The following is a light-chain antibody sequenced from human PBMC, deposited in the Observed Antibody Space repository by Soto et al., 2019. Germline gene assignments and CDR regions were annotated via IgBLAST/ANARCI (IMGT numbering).Light chain of an antibody. J-gene: IGKJ1*01. V-gene: IGKV2-28*01. CDR1: QSLLHSNGYKY. CDR2: LGS. CDR3: MQSLQTPRT. Sequence: DIVMTQSPLSLPVTPGEPASISCRSSQSLLHSNGYKYLDWYLQKPGQSPQLLIYLGSNRASGVPDRFSGSGSGTDFTLKISRVEAEDVGVYYCMQSLQTPRTFGQGTKVESK.